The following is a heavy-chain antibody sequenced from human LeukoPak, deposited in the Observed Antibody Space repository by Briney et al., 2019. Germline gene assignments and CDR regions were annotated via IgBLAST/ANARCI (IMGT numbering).Heavy chain of an antibody. CDR1: GFTFSSYS. Sequence: TGGSLRLSCAASGFTFSSYSMNWVRQAPGKGLEWVSYITSSSGSLYYADSVKGRITISRDNAKNSLYLQMNSLRAEDTAVYYCAISGSGYNYFDYWGQGTLVTVSS. V-gene: IGHV3-48*04. CDR3: AISGSGYNYFDY. CDR2: ITSSSGSL. J-gene: IGHJ4*02. D-gene: IGHD5-18*01.